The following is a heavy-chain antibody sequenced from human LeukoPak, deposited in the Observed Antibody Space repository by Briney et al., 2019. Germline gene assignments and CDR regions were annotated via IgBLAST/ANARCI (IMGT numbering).Heavy chain of an antibody. V-gene: IGHV4-59*01. CDR2: ISYSGNT. CDR1: GGSISSYY. CDR3: ARLRNWPWDFDS. Sequence: PSETLSLTCTVSGGSISSYYWSWIRQPPGKGLEWIGYISYSGNTNYNPSLKSRVTISADTSKNQFSLKMSSVTAADTAVYFCARLRNWPWDFDSWGQGTLVTVSS. J-gene: IGHJ4*02. D-gene: IGHD1-1*01.